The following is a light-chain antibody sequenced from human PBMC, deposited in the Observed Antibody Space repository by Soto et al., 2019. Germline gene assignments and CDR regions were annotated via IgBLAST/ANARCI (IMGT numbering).Light chain of an antibody. CDR3: QPYNNWPLT. J-gene: IGKJ4*01. CDR2: DTS. Sequence: EVVMRQSPATLSVSPGEGATLSCRASQSVSSSYLAWYQQKPGQTPRLLIYDTSTRATGVPTRFSGSRSGAEFTLTINSLQSEDFAVYYCQPYNNWPLTFGGGTKGDIK. V-gene: IGKV3-15*01. CDR1: QSVSSSY.